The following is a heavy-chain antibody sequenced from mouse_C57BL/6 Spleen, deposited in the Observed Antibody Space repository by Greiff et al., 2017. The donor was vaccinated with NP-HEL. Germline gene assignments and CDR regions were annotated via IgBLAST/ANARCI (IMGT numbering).Heavy chain of an antibody. V-gene: IGHV1-62-2*01. CDR3: ARHEPQYYGSSCVGFAY. CDR1: GYTFTEYT. J-gene: IGHJ3*01. Sequence: VQLQQSGAELVKPGASVKLSCKASGYTFTEYTIHWVKQRSGQGLEWIGWFYPGRGSIKYNEKFKDKATLTADKSSSTVYMELSRLTSEDSAVYFGARHEPQYYGSSCVGFAYWGQGTLVTVSA. D-gene: IGHD1-1*01. CDR2: FYPGRGSI.